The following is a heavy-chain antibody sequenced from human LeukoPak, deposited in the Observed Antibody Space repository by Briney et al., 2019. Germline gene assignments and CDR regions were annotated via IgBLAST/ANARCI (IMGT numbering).Heavy chain of an antibody. CDR1: GGSISSYY. D-gene: IGHD3-10*01. J-gene: IGHJ4*02. CDR2: IYYSGST. Sequence: KPSETLSLTCTVSGGSISSYYWSWIRQPPGKGLEWIGSIYYSGSTYYNPSLKSRVTISVDTSKNQFSLKLSSVTAADTAVYYCARDSHYYGSGSYGYWGQGTLVTVSS. CDR3: ARDSHYYGSGSYGY. V-gene: IGHV4-59*12.